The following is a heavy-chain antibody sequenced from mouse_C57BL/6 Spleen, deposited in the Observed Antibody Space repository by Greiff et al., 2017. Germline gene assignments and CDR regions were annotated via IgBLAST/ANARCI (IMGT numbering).Heavy chain of an antibody. Sequence: EVKLEESGPGLVKPSQSLSLTCSVTGYSITSGYYWNWIRQFPGNKLEWMGYISYDGSNNYNPSLKNRISITRDTSKNQFFLKLNSVTTEDTATYYCATSRYYYAMDYWGQGTSVTVSS. CDR2: ISYDGSN. CDR3: ATSRYYYAMDY. D-gene: IGHD1-1*01. CDR1: GYSITSGYY. V-gene: IGHV3-6*01. J-gene: IGHJ4*01.